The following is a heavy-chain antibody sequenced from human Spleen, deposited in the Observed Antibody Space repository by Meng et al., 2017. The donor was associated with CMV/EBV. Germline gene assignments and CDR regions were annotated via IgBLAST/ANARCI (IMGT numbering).Heavy chain of an antibody. D-gene: IGHD3-10*01. CDR2: IIWNGGSS. J-gene: IGHJ3*02. V-gene: IGHV3-20*04. CDR3: ARERASPMVRGAPDAFDI. CDR1: GISFDVYG. Sequence: GGSLRLSCVASGISFDVYGMSWVRQVPGKGLEWVSGIIWNGGSSAYADSMEGRFIISRDNAKNSLYLQMNSLRSEDTALYYCARERASPMVRGAPDAFDIWGQGTMVTVSS.